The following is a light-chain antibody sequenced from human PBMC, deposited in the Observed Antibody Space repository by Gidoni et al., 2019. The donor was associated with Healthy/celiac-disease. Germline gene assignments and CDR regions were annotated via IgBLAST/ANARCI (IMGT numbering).Light chain of an antibody. V-gene: IGKV1-5*03. CDR3: QQYRT. CDR2: KAS. Sequence: DIQMTQSPSTLSASVGDRVTITCRASQSISSWLAWYQQKPGKAPKLLIYKASSLESGVPSRFSGSGSVTEFTLTISSLQPDDFATYYCQQYRTFGQXTKVEIK. J-gene: IGKJ1*01. CDR1: QSISSW.